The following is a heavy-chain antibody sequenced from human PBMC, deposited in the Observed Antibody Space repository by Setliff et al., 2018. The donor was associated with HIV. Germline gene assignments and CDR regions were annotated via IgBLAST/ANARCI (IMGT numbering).Heavy chain of an antibody. J-gene: IGHJ6*03. Sequence: ASVKVSCKASGYTFTGYYMHWVRQAPGQGLEWMGWIDPNSGGTNYAQKFQGRVTMTRDTSISTAYMELSRLRSDDTAVYYCAREDVVVVAATYYYMDVWGKGATVTVSS. CDR3: AREDVVVVAATYYYMDV. V-gene: IGHV1-2*02. D-gene: IGHD2-15*01. CDR1: GYTFTGYY. CDR2: IDPNSGGT.